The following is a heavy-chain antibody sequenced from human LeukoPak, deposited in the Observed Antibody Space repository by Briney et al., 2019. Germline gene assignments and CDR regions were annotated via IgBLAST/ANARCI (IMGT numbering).Heavy chain of an antibody. V-gene: IGHV4-61*01. Sequence: SETLSLTCTVSGGSFNSGSYFWSWIGQPPGKGLEWIGYIQNSARTNYNPSLESRVTISVDSSKDQFSLRLSSVTAADTAVYYCATDYSNFYGMDVWGQGTTVTVSS. CDR2: IQNSART. D-gene: IGHD4-11*01. CDR3: ATDYSNFYGMDV. CDR1: GGSFNSGSYF. J-gene: IGHJ6*02.